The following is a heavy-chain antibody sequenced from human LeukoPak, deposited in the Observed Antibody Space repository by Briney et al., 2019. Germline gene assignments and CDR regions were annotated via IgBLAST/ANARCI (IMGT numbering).Heavy chain of an antibody. CDR3: ARRGSGGRSFDI. D-gene: IGHD2-15*01. CDR2: ISYSGST. J-gene: IGHJ3*02. CDR1: GGSVSSGSYY. Sequence: SETLPLTCTVSGGSVSSGSYYWTWIRQPPVKGLEWIGYISYSGSTNYNPSLKSRVTISVDTSKNQFSLNLSSVTAADTAVYYCARRGSGGRSFDIWGQGTMVTVSS. V-gene: IGHV4-61*01.